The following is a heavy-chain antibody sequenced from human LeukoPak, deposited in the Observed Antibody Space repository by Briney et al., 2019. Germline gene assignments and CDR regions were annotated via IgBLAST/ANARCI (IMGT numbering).Heavy chain of an antibody. CDR2: IYYSGST. CDR1: GGSISSGDYY. CDR3: ARGRGAYYYDSSASSGMDV. Sequence: PSETLSLTCTVSGGSISSGDYYWSWIHQPPGKGLEWIGYIYYSGSTYYNPSLKSRVTISVDTSKNQFSLKLSSVTAADTAVYYCARGRGAYYYDSSASSGMDVWGKGTTVTVSS. D-gene: IGHD3-22*01. V-gene: IGHV4-30-4*08. J-gene: IGHJ6*04.